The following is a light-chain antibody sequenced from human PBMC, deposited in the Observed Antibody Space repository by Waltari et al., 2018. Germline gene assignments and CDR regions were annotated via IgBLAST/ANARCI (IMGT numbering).Light chain of an antibody. Sequence: QLVVTQSPSASASLGASVKLTCTLSSGHISYAIAGHQQQPEKGPRYLMKVNSDGSHNKGDGIPDRFSGSSSGAERYLTISSLQSEDEADYYCQTWGTGIQVFGAGTKVTVL. CDR2: VNSDGSH. V-gene: IGLV4-69*01. CDR1: SGHISYA. CDR3: QTWGTGIQV. J-gene: IGLJ1*01.